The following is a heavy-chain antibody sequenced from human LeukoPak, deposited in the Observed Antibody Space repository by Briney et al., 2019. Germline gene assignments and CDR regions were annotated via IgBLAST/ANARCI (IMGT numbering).Heavy chain of an antibody. J-gene: IGHJ4*02. CDR1: GYTFTSYS. CDR3: ARGLGGSGSYFLTFDY. V-gene: IGHV1-18*01. Sequence: APVKPCCMASGYTFTSYSINWVRQAPGQGLEWMGWISAYNGNTKYAQKLQGRVTMTTDTSTSTAYMELRSLRSDDTAVYYCARGLGGSGSYFLTFDYWGQGTLVTVSS. D-gene: IGHD1-26*01. CDR2: ISAYNGNT.